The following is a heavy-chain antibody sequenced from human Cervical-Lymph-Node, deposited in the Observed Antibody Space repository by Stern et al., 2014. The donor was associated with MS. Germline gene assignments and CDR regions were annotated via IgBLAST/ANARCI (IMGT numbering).Heavy chain of an antibody. V-gene: IGHV1-2*04. J-gene: IGHJ3*01. CDR3: ARGGRSSGWSPPDAFDL. Sequence: QVQLVQSGAEVKKPGASVKVSCKASGYTFTDYYMHWVRQAPGQGLEWMGWIHPNRGCPNYAQKFQGWVTMTRDTSLSTAYMDLSRLRSDDTAVYYCARGGRSSGWSPPDAFDLWGQGTMVTVSS. CDR1: GYTFTDYY. D-gene: IGHD6-19*01. CDR2: IHPNRGCP.